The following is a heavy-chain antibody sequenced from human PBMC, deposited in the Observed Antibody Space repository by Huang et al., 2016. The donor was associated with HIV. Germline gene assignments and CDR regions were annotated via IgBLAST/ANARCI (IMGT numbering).Heavy chain of an antibody. J-gene: IGHJ4*02. D-gene: IGHD2-8*02. CDR1: GFTVSTNY. CDR2: MYSGGTT. V-gene: IGHV3-53*01. Sequence: EVQLVESGGGLIQPGGSLRLSCAASGFTVSTNYMTWVRQAPGRGLGGVSLMYSGGTTYYADSVKGRFTISRDDSENTLYLHMTSLRAGDTAVYYCAKEGDTGAALGYWGQGTLVTVS. CDR3: AKEGDTGAALGY.